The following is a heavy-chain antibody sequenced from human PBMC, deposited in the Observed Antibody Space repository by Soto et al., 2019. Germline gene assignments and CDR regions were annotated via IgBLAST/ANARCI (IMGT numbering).Heavy chain of an antibody. CDR1: GYTFTSYY. J-gene: IGHJ3*02. D-gene: IGHD3-3*01. CDR2: INPSGGST. CDR3: ARPLGPNAFDI. V-gene: IGHV1-46*03. Sequence: GASVKVSCKASGYTFTSYYIHWVRQAPGQGLEWMGIINPSGGSTSYAQKFQGRVTMTRDTSTSTVYMELSSLRSEDTAVYYCARPLGPNAFDIWGQGTMVTVSS.